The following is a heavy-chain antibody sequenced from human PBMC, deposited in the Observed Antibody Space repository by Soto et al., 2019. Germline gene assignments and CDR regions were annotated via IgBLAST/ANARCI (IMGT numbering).Heavy chain of an antibody. CDR1: GYTFTGYY. V-gene: IGHV1-8*02. D-gene: IGHD1-26*01. Sequence: ASVKVSCKASGYTFTGYYMHWVRQATGQGLEWMGWMNPNSGNTGYAQRFQGRVTMTRNTSISTAYMELSSLRSEDTAVYYCARDIQEEGATGTFDYWGQGTLVTVSS. CDR3: ARDIQEEGATGTFDY. CDR2: MNPNSGNT. J-gene: IGHJ4*02.